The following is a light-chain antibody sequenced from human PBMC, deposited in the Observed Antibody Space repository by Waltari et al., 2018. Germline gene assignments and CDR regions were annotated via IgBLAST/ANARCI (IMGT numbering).Light chain of an antibody. Sequence: DIQMTQSPSSLSASVGDRVTITCQASHDISNYLNWYQQKPGKAPKLLIYDASNLETGVPSRFSGSGSGTDFSFTISSLSPEDIATYYCQQFDNLVYTFGQGTKLEIK. CDR1: HDISNY. CDR3: QQFDNLVYT. V-gene: IGKV1-33*01. CDR2: DAS. J-gene: IGKJ2*01.